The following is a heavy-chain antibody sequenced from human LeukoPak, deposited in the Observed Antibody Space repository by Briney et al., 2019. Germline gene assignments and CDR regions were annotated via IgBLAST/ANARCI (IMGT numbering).Heavy chain of an antibody. CDR2: IKQDGSEK. J-gene: IGHJ4*02. CDR1: GFTFSSYW. V-gene: IGHV3-7*03. D-gene: IGHD1-26*01. Sequence: GGSLRLSCAASGFTFSSYWMSWVRQAPGKGLEWVANIKQDGSEKYYVDSVKGRFTISRDNAKNSLHLQMNSLRAEDTAVYYCAKDWSIVGATTHYWGQGTLVTVSS. CDR3: AKDWSIVGATTHY.